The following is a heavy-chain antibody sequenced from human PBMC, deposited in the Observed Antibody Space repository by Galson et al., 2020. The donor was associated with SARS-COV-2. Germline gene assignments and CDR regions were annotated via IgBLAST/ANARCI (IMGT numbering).Heavy chain of an antibody. D-gene: IGHD2-2*01. Sequence: SETLSLTCTVSGGSISSGGYYWSWIRQHPGKGLEWIGYIYYSGSTYYNPSLKSRVTISVDTSKNQFSLKLSSVTAADTAVYYCARGSIPGYCSNTSCFWSYYGMDVWGQRTTVTVSS. CDR2: IYYSGST. CDR3: ARGSIPGYCSNTSCFWSYYGMDV. J-gene: IGHJ6*02. CDR1: GGSISSGGYY. V-gene: IGHV4-31*03.